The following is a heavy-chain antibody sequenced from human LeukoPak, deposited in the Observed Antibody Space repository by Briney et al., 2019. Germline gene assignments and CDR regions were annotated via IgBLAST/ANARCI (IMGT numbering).Heavy chain of an antibody. Sequence: GGSLRLSCAASGFTFSSYGMHWVRQAPGKGLEWVAVIWYDGSNKYYADSVKGRFTISRDNSKNTLYLQMNSLRAEDTAVYYCARDGPTLEYSSSSGGFDYWGQGTLVTVSS. V-gene: IGHV3-33*01. D-gene: IGHD6-6*01. CDR3: ARDGPTLEYSSSSGGFDY. CDR2: IWYDGSNK. CDR1: GFTFSSYG. J-gene: IGHJ4*02.